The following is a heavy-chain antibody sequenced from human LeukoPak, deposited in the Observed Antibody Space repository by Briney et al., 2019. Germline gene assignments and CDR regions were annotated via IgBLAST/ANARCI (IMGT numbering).Heavy chain of an antibody. Sequence: PGGSLRLSCAASGFTFSDYYMSWIRQAPGKGLEWVSYISSSGSTIYYADSVKGRFTISRDNAKNSLYLQMNSLRAEDTVVYYCARRTPGNIVPALPDIWGQGTMVTVSS. CDR1: GFTFSDYY. CDR2: ISSSGSTI. J-gene: IGHJ3*02. D-gene: IGHD2-2*01. CDR3: ARRTPGNIVPALPDI. V-gene: IGHV3-11*01.